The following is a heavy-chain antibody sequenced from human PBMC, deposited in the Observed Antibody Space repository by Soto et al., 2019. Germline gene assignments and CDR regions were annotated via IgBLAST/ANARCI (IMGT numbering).Heavy chain of an antibody. J-gene: IGHJ4*02. CDR3: ARDLSVAVAGTGPFDY. D-gene: IGHD6-19*01. CDR1: GFTFSSYA. Sequence: QVQLVESGGGVVQPGRSLRLSCAASGFTFSSYAMHWVRQAPGKGLEWVAVISYDGSNKYYADSVKGRFTISRDNSKNPLYLQMNSLRAEDTAVYYCARDLSVAVAGTGPFDYWGQGTLVTVSS. V-gene: IGHV3-30-3*01. CDR2: ISYDGSNK.